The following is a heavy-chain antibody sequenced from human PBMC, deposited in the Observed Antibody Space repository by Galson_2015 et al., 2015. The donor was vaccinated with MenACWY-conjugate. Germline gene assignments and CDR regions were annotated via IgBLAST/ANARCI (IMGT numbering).Heavy chain of an antibody. D-gene: IGHD1-26*01. Sequence: PALVKPTQTLTLTCTFSGFSLSTSGMRVSWIRQPPGKALEWLARIDWDDDKFYSTSLKTRLTISKDTSKNQVVLTMTNMDPVDTATYYCAGAAPGKKDAFDIWGQGTMVTVSS. CDR3: AGAAPGKKDAFDI. J-gene: IGHJ3*02. CDR2: IDWDDDK. V-gene: IGHV2-70*04. CDR1: GFSLSTSGMR.